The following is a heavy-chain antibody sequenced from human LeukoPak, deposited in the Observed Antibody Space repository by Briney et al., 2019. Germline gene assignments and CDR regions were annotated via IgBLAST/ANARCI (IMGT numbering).Heavy chain of an antibody. Sequence: AASVKVSCKASGGTFSSYAISWVRQAPGQGLEWMGGIIPIFGTANYAQKLQGRVTMTTDTSTGTAYMELRSLRSDDTAVYYCARVFYGDYTIDYWGQGTLVTVSS. D-gene: IGHD4-17*01. CDR1: GGTFSSYA. CDR2: IIPIFGTA. CDR3: ARVFYGDYTIDY. V-gene: IGHV1-69*05. J-gene: IGHJ4*02.